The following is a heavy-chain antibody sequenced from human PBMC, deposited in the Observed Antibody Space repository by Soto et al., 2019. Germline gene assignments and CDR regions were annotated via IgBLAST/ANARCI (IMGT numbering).Heavy chain of an antibody. CDR2: ISAYNGNT. CDR3: ARDGVVAAAGYYYCYYGIDV. CDR1: GYTFTSYG. J-gene: IGHJ6*02. V-gene: IGHV1-18*01. Sequence: ASVKVSCKASGYTFTSYGISWVRQAPGQGLEWMGWISAYNGNTNYAQKLQGRVTMTTDTSTSTAYMELRSLRSDDTAVYYCARDGVVAAAGYYYCYYGIDVWGQGTTVTVSS. D-gene: IGHD6-13*01.